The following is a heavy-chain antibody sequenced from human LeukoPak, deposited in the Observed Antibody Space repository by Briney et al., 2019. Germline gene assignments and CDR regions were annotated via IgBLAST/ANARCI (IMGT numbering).Heavy chain of an antibody. V-gene: IGHV3-48*04. CDR3: ARLKIGGYYDSSGYSDY. Sequence: GSLRLSCAASGFTFSSYSMNWVRQAPGKGLEWVSYISSSGSTIYYADSVKGRFTISRDNAKNSLYLQMNSLRAEDTAVYYCARLKIGGYYDSSGYSDYWGQGTLVTVSS. D-gene: IGHD3-22*01. J-gene: IGHJ4*02. CDR2: ISSSGSTI. CDR1: GFTFSSYS.